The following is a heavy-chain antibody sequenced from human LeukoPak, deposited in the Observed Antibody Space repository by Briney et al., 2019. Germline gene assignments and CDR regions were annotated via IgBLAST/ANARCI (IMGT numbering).Heavy chain of an antibody. CDR2: ISSSGSTI. CDR3: ARAGYSYGFRY. J-gene: IGHJ4*02. V-gene: IGHV3-48*03. Sequence: GGSLRLSCAASGFPFSSYAMTWVRQAPGKGLEWVSHISSSGSTIYYADSVKGRFTISRDNAKNSLYLQMNSLRAEDTAVYYCARAGYSYGFRYWGQGTLVTVSS. CDR1: GFPFSSYA. D-gene: IGHD5-18*01.